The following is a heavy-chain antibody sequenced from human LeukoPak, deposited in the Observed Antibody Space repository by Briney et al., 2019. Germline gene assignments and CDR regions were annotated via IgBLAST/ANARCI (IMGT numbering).Heavy chain of an antibody. J-gene: IGHJ4*02. CDR3: ARHLKGVMTCFDS. Sequence: SETLSLTCTVSRGSISNDYWSWIRQPPGKGLEWIGFIYYNGNTKYNPSLESRVSISVDTSKNQFSLNLNSVTAADTALYYCARHLKGVMTCFDSWGQGTLVTVSS. V-gene: IGHV4-59*08. CDR2: IYYNGNT. CDR1: RGSISNDY. D-gene: IGHD2-21*02.